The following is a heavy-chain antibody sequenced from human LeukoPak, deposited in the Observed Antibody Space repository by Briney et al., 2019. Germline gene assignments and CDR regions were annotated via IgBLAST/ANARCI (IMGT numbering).Heavy chain of an antibody. CDR2: IKQDGSEK. J-gene: IGHJ4*02. CDR3: ARGPRVANTFYFDN. V-gene: IGHV3-7*01. D-gene: IGHD5-12*01. CDR1: GFTFSSYW. Sequence: QTGGSLRLSCAASGFTFSSYWMSWVRQAPGKGLEWVANIKQDGSEKYYVDSVKGRFTISRDNAKNSLYLQMNSLRAEDTAVYYCARGPRVANTFYFDNWGQGTLVTVSS.